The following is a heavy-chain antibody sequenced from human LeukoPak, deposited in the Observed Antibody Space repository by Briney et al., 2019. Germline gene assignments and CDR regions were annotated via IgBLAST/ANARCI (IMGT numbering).Heavy chain of an antibody. CDR1: GFTFSDYY. J-gene: IGHJ4*02. D-gene: IGHD1-14*01. Sequence: GGSLRLSCAASGFTFSDYYMSWIRQAPGKGLEWVSYISSSGSTIYYADSVKGRFTISRDNAKNSLYLQMNSLRAEDTAVYYCATFRNSWWVPEFDYWGQGTLVTVSS. CDR3: ATFRNSWWVPEFDY. V-gene: IGHV3-11*01. CDR2: ISSSGSTI.